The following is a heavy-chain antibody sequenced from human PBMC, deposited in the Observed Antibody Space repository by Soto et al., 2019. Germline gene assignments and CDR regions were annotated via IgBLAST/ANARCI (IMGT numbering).Heavy chain of an antibody. CDR2: IYYSGST. J-gene: IGHJ5*02. CDR3: ARVYGSGSYYINWFDP. V-gene: IGHV4-31*03. CDR1: GGSISSGGYY. Sequence: QVQLQESGPGLVKPSQTLSLTCTVSGGSISSGGYYWSWIRQHPGKGLEWIGYIYYSGSTYYNPSRKSRVTISVDTSKNQFSLKLSSVTAADTAVYYCARVYGSGSYYINWFDPWGQGTLVTVSS. D-gene: IGHD3-10*01.